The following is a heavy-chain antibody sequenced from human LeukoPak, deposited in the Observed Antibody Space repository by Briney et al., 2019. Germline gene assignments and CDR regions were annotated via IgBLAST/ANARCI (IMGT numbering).Heavy chain of an antibody. J-gene: IGHJ3*02. CDR3: ARDIVVVPAAIGAFDI. D-gene: IGHD2-2*01. CDR2: IKQDGSEK. Sequence: GGSLRLSCAASGFTFSSYWMSWFRQAPGKGLEWVANIKQDGSEKYYVDSVKGRFTISRDNAKNSLYLQMNSLRAEDTAVYYCARDIVVVPAAIGAFDIWGQGTMVTVSS. V-gene: IGHV3-7*01. CDR1: GFTFSSYW.